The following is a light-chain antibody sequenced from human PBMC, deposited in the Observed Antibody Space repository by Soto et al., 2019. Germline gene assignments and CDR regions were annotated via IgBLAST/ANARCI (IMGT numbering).Light chain of an antibody. J-gene: IGLJ3*02. Sequence: QSVLTQPASVSAAAGERVTISCSGSNSNIGNNAVNWYQQLPGKAPKLLVHFDDRVASGVSDRVSGSKSGTSASLAISALQSEDGADYYCAAWDDSLSGPLFGGGTKLTV. CDR1: NSNIGNNA. CDR3: AAWDDSLSGPL. CDR2: FDD. V-gene: IGLV1-36*01.